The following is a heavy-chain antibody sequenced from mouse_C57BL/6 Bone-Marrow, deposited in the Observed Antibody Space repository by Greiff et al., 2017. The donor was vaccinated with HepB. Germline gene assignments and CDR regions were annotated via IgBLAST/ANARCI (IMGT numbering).Heavy chain of an antibody. CDR1: GYTFTSYW. J-gene: IGHJ4*01. Sequence: VQLQQSGAELVMPGASVKLSCKASGYTFTSYWMHWVKQRPGQGLEWIGEIDPSDSYTNYNQKFKGKSTLTVDKSSSTAYMQLSSLTSEDSAVYDCAIYYWAMDYWGQGTSVTVSS. CDR2: IDPSDSYT. D-gene: IGHD2-1*01. CDR3: AIYYWAMDY. V-gene: IGHV1-69*01.